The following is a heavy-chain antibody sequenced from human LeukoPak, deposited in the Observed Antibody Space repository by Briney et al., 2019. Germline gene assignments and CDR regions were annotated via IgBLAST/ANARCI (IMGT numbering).Heavy chain of an antibody. Sequence: SETLSLTCTVSGGSISSYYWSWIRQPPGKGLEWIGYIYYSGSTNYNPSLKSRVTISVDTSKNQFSLKLSSVTAADTAVYYCARRWSGGYCSGVSCYYFDLWGRGTLVTVSS. CDR3: ARRWSGGYCSGVSCYYFDL. J-gene: IGHJ2*01. V-gene: IGHV4-59*08. CDR1: GGSISSYY. CDR2: IYYSGST. D-gene: IGHD2-15*01.